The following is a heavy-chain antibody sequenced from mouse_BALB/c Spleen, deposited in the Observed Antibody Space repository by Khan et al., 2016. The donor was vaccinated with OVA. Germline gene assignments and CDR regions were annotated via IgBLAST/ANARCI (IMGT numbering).Heavy chain of an antibody. Sequence: EVELVESGGGLVKPGGSLKLSCAASGFTFSNYAMSWVRQTPEKRLEWVATVSSGGSFTYSPDSVKGRFTISRDNAKNTLYLQMSSLRSEYTAMYYCARQGGIYDGPFDYWGQGTTLTVSS. V-gene: IGHV5-9-3*01. CDR2: VSSGGSFT. CDR1: GFTFSNYA. J-gene: IGHJ2*01. CDR3: ARQGGIYDGPFDY. D-gene: IGHD2-3*01.